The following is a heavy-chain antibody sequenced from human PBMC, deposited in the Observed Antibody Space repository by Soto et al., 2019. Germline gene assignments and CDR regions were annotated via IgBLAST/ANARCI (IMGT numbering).Heavy chain of an antibody. CDR3: ERVSTGSALYYFDY. CDR1: GSSISGYD. J-gene: IGHJ4*02. Sequence: SETLSLTCTISGSSISGYDWSWIRQRPGKVLEWIGHMYCDVNTNYKPSLKSPVTLSVDTSNKQSSLKVSSVTAADTAVYYCERVSTGSALYYFDYWGQGSLVTVSS. V-gene: IGHV4-59*01. D-gene: IGHD1-26*01. CDR2: MYCDVNT.